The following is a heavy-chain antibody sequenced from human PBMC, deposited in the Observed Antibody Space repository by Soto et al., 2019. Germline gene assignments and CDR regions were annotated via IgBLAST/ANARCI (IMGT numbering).Heavy chain of an antibody. J-gene: IGHJ5*02. CDR1: GGTFSSYA. CDR3: ARDNDSGSYYGYWFDP. V-gene: IGHV1-69*13. Sequence: GASVKVSCKASGGTFSSYAISWVRQAPGQGLEWMGGIIPIFGTANYAQKFQGRVTITADESTSTAYMELSSLRSEDTAVYYCARDNDSGSYYGYWFDPWSQGTLVTVSS. D-gene: IGHD3-10*01. CDR2: IIPIFGTA.